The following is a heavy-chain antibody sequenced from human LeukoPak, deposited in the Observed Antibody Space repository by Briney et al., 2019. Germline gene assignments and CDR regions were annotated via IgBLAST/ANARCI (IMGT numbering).Heavy chain of an antibody. V-gene: IGHV3-20*01. CDR3: ASPPAGYYDSSGYYYRDY. D-gene: IGHD3-22*01. CDR2: INWNDGST. J-gene: IGHJ4*02. Sequence: GGSLRLSCAASGFTFDDYGMSWVRQAPGKGLEWVSGINWNDGSTGYADSVKGRFTISRDNAKNSLYLQMNSLRAEDTALYHCASPPAGYYDSSGYYYRDYWGQGTLVTVSS. CDR1: GFTFDDYG.